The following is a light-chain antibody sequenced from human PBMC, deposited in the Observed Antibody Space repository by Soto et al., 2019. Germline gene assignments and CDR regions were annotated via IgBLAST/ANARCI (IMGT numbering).Light chain of an antibody. CDR1: SSDVGGYNY. J-gene: IGLJ1*01. CDR3: SSYTSSTPYV. CDR2: DVS. V-gene: IGLV2-14*01. Sequence: QSVLTQPASVSGSPGQSITIPCTGTSSDVGGYNYVSWYQRHPGKAPKLMIYDVSNRPSGVSNRFSGSKSGNTASLTISGLQAEDEADYYCSSYTSSTPYVFGTGTKVTVL.